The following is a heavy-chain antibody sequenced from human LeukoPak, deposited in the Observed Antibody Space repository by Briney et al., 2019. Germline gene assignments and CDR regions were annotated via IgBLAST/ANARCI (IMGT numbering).Heavy chain of an antibody. V-gene: IGHV3-21*01. CDR3: ARDVGDGYNHQEIDY. J-gene: IGHJ4*02. CDR1: GFTFSSYS. CDR2: ISSSSSYI. Sequence: GGSLRLSCAASGFTFSSYSMNWVRQAPGKGLEWVSSISSSSSYIYYADSVKGRFTISRDNAKNSLYLLMNSLRAEDTAVYYCARDVGDGYNHQEIDYWGQGTLVTVSS. D-gene: IGHD5-24*01.